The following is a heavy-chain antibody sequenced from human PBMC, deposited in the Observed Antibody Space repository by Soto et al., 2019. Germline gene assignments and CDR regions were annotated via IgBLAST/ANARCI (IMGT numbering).Heavy chain of an antibody. D-gene: IGHD3-22*01. J-gene: IGHJ4*02. Sequence: ASVKVSCKASGYTFTSYAMHWVRQAPGQRLEWMGWIDAGNGNTKYSQKFQGRVTITRDTSASTAYMELSSLRSEDTAVYYCARGSGPMIEWHWGQGTLVTVSS. CDR2: IDAGNGNT. V-gene: IGHV1-3*01. CDR3: ARGSGPMIEWH. CDR1: GYTFTSYA.